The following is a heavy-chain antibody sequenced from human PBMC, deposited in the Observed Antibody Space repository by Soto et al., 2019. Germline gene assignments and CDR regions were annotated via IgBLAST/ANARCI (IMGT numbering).Heavy chain of an antibody. CDR1: GGSISSYY. V-gene: IGHV4-59*04. D-gene: IGHD6-19*01. CDR2: IYYSGST. J-gene: IGHJ4*02. Sequence: SETLSLTCTVSGGSISSYYWSWIRQPPGKGLEWIGYIYYSGSTYYNPSLKSRVTISVDTSKNQFSLKLSSVTAADTAVYYCARITPFSGSDYWGQGTLVTVSS. CDR3: ARITPFSGSDY.